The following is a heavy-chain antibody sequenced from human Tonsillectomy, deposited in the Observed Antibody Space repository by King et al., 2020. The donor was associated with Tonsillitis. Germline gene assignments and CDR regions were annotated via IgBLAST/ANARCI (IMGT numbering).Heavy chain of an antibody. CDR2: ISYEGRNK. V-gene: IGHV3-30*18. D-gene: IGHD3-22*01. Sequence: VQLVESGGGVVQPGRSLRLSCAASGFSFSYYAMHWVRQAPGKGLEWVAVISYEGRNKYYADSVKGRFTISRDNSKNTLYLQMNSLRAEDTAVYYCAKDEGYYVTSGYYFDYWGQGTLVTVSS. J-gene: IGHJ4*02. CDR3: AKDEGYYVTSGYYFDY. CDR1: GFSFSYYA.